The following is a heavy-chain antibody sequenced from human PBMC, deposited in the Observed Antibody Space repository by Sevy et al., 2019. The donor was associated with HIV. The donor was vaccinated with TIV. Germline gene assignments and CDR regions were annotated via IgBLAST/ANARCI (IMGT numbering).Heavy chain of an antibody. Sequence: ASVKVSCKASGYTFTSYDINWVRQATGQGLEWMGWMNPNSGNTGYAQKFQGRVTMTRNTSISTAYMELSSLRSEDTAVYYCATKGVAAAGLYNWFDPWGQEPWSPSPQ. D-gene: IGHD6-13*01. CDR1: GYTFTSYD. CDR2: MNPNSGNT. CDR3: ATKGVAAAGLYNWFDP. V-gene: IGHV1-8*01. J-gene: IGHJ5*02.